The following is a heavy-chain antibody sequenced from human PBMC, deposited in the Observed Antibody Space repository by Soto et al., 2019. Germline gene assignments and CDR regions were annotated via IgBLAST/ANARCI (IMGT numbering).Heavy chain of an antibody. CDR2: INTGSSNT. J-gene: IGHJ4*02. Sequence: QVALVQAGAEVKEPGASVRISCEASGYTFTSYGIHWVRQAPGQRLEWMGWINTGSSNTRYSPEFQARVTITRDTSASTAYMELNSLRSEDTAVYYCARAMPTAGYLYFDQWGQGTLVTVSS. CDR3: ARAMPTAGYLYFDQ. CDR1: GYTFTSYG. V-gene: IGHV1-3*04. D-gene: IGHD3-9*01.